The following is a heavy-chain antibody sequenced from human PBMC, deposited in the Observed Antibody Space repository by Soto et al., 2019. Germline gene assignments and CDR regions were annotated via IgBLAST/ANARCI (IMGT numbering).Heavy chain of an antibody. V-gene: IGHV3-48*02. Sequence: GGSLRLSCAASGFTFSSYSMNWVRQPPGKGLEWVSYISSSSSTIYYADSVKGRFTSSRDNAKNSLYLQMNSLRDEDTAVYFCARGARDYGDYFSYGLDVWGQGTTVTVSS. J-gene: IGHJ6*02. CDR1: GFTFSSYS. CDR3: ARGARDYGDYFSYGLDV. CDR2: ISSSSSTI. D-gene: IGHD4-17*01.